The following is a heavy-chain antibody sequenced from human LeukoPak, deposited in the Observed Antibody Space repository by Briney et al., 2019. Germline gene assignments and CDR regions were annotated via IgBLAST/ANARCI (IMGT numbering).Heavy chain of an antibody. D-gene: IGHD4-11*01. CDR2: IDANNGDT. J-gene: IGHJ4*02. CDR1: GYTFRGNY. CDR3: ARDPSSVTLYFFDY. V-gene: IGHV1-2*02. Sequence: ASVKISCNASGYTFRGNYIHWLRQAPGQGLEGMGWIDANNGDTKSAQKFQGRVTMSRDTSISTAYMDLSSLSPDDAAVYYCARDPSSVTLYFFDYWGQGTLVTVSS.